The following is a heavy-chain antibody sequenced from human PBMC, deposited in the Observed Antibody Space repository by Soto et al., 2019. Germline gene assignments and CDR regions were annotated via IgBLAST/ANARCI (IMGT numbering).Heavy chain of an antibody. D-gene: IGHD3-22*01. Sequence: QVQLVESGGGVVQPGRSLRLSCAASGFTFSSYPIHWVRQAPGKGLEWVAVISSDGTKKYYIDSVKGRFSISRDNSKNTLYLQMKSLRGEDTGVFYCARDQLASYDYDSRGYYGGGGFDYWGQGTLVTVSS. CDR1: GFTFSSYP. CDR2: ISSDGTKK. J-gene: IGHJ4*02. V-gene: IGHV3-30-3*01. CDR3: ARDQLASYDYDSRGYYGGGGFDY.